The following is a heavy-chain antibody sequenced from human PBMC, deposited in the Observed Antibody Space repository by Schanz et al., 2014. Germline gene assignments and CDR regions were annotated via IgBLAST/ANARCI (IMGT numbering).Heavy chain of an antibody. CDR2: FIYIGGNT. V-gene: IGHV3-23*01. Sequence: EVQLLESGGGLVQPGGSLRLSCLASGFAFSSYAMSWVRQAPGKGLEWVSFIYIGGNTYYADSVKGRFTISRDNSKNTLYLQMNSLRAEDTAVYYCAKVRYSSGWRGDYFDEWGQGTLVTVAS. J-gene: IGHJ4*02. CDR1: GFAFSSYA. D-gene: IGHD6-25*01. CDR3: AKVRYSSGWRGDYFDE.